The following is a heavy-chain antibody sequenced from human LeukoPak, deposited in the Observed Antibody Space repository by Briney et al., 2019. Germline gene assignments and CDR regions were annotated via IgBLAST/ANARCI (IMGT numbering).Heavy chain of an antibody. CDR3: ARHRLHPGDFDY. D-gene: IGHD2-15*01. CDR2: IDPSDSYT. J-gene: IGHJ4*02. Sequence: GESLKISCKGSGYSFTSDWISWVRQMPGKGLEWMGRIDPSDSYTDYSPSFQGHVFISADKSISTAYLQWSSLQASDTAMYYCARHRLHPGDFDYRGQGTLVTVSS. V-gene: IGHV5-10-1*01. CDR1: GYSFTSDW.